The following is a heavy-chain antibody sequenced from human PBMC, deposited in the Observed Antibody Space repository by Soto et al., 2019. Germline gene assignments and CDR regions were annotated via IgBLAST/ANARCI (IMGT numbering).Heavy chain of an antibody. D-gene: IGHD2-21*02. J-gene: IGHJ6*02. Sequence: QMQLVQSGPEVKKPGTSVKVSCRASGFDFISSGIQWVRQARGQGLEWIGWIVVYSGQTHYEQKFQDRVTITRETSTSTAYIEMTSLSSEDTAVYYCSSDRQDTAIGLVVWGQGTTVTVSS. CDR3: SSDRQDTAIGLVV. V-gene: IGHV1-58*02. CDR1: GFDFISSG. CDR2: IVVYSGQT.